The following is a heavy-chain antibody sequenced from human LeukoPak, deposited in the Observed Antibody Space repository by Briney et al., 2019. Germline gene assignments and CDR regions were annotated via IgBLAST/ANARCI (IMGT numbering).Heavy chain of an antibody. J-gene: IGHJ4*02. Sequence: PSETLSLTCTVSGGSIISSSFWWGWIRQPPGKGLEWIGSIYYSGVSYYNTSLKSRVTISVDTSKNQFSLNLNSVTAADTAFYYCASDRIRFGESTNEYWGQGTLVTVSS. V-gene: IGHV4-39*01. CDR1: GGSIISSSFW. CDR2: IYYSGVS. D-gene: IGHD3-10*01. CDR3: ASDRIRFGESTNEY.